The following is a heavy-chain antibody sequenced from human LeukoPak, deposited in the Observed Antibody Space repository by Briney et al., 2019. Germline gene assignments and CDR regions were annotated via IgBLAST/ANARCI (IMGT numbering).Heavy chain of an antibody. CDR2: INPSGGST. J-gene: IGHJ4*02. D-gene: IGHD1-7*01. Sequence: ASVKVSCKASGYTFTSYYMHWVRQAPGQGLEWMGIINPSGGSTSYAQKFQGRVTMTRDTSTSTAYMELSRLRSDDTAVYYCARKHHSENYCYPSGPFDYWGQGTLVTVSS. V-gene: IGHV1-46*01. CDR3: ARKHHSENYCYPSGPFDY. CDR1: GYTFTSYY.